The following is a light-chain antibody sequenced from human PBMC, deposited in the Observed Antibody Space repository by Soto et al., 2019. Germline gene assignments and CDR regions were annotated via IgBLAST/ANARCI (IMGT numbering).Light chain of an antibody. CDR3: AAWDDSLDARL. Sequence: QSVLTQPPSASGTPGQRVTISCSGGSSNIGSNSVSWYQMRPGTAPKLLICNNDQRPSGVPDRFSGSKSVTSASLAISGLQSEDEADYYCAAWDDSLDARLFGGGTKLTVL. CDR1: SSNIGSNS. J-gene: IGLJ3*02. V-gene: IGLV1-44*01. CDR2: NND.